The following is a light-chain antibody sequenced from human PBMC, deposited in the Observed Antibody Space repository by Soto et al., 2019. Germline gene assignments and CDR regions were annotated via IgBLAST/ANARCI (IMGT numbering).Light chain of an antibody. J-gene: IGKJ2*01. CDR2: DAS. CDR3: QHYTIYPYT. V-gene: IGKV1-5*01. Sequence: DIQMTQSPSSLSASVGDRVTITCRASQSISDSLAWYQQKPGRAPNLLIFDASSLQSGVPSRFSGSGSGTEFTLTISSLQPDDFATYYCQHYTIYPYTFGQGTKLEIE. CDR1: QSISDS.